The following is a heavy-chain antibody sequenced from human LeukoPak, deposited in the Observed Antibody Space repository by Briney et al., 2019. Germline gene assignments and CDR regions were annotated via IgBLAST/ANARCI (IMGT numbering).Heavy chain of an antibody. Sequence: GGSLRLSCAASGFTFSSYAMTWVRQAPGKGLEWVSAITGGGDTTYYADSVKGRFTISRDNSKNTLYLQMNNLRAEDTAIYYCAKAANYDILTGYYLDYWGQGTLVTVSS. CDR3: AKAANYDILTGYYLDY. CDR2: ITGGGDTT. J-gene: IGHJ4*02. CDR1: GFTFSSYA. V-gene: IGHV3-23*01. D-gene: IGHD3-9*01.